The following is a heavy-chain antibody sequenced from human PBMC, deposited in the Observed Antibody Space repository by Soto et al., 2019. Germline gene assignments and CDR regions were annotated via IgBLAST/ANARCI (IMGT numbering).Heavy chain of an antibody. CDR1: GFTFSSYA. D-gene: IGHD3-10*01. CDR3: AKDPTMVRGVSHDY. CDR2: ISGSGGST. J-gene: IGHJ4*02. Sequence: GGSLRLSCAASGFTFSSYAMSWVRQAPGKGLEWVSAISGSGGSTYYADSVKGRFTISRDNSKNTLYLQMNSLRAEDTAVYYCAKDPTMVRGVSHDYWGQGTLVTVSS. V-gene: IGHV3-23*01.